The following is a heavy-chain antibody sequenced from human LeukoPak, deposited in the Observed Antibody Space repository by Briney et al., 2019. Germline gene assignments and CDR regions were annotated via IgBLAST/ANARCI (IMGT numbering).Heavy chain of an antibody. CDR1: GFTFSSYA. Sequence: PEGSLRLSCAASGFTFSSYAMSWVRQAPGKGLEWVSAISGSGGSTYYADSVKGRFTISRDNSKNTLYLQMNSLRAEDTAVYYCAKGTDYISRYYFDYWGQGTLVTVSS. J-gene: IGHJ4*02. D-gene: IGHD4-11*01. V-gene: IGHV3-23*01. CDR2: ISGSGGST. CDR3: AKGTDYISRYYFDY.